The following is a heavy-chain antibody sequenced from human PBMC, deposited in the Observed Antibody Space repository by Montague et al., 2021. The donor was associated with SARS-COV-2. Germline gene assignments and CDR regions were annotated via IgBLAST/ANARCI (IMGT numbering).Heavy chain of an antibody. CDR1: DESFSDFY. CDR3: ASGDDNGSGYLDV. CDR2: INNSGTT. D-gene: IGHD1-26*01. J-gene: IGHJ6*03. V-gene: IGHV4-34*01. Sequence: SETLSLTCAVFDESFSDFYWSWTCQPPGKGLEWIGEINNSGTTYYNPYPKSRVTISIDTSKNQFSLTLNSVAAADAAVYYCASGDDNGSGYLDVWGKGTTVTVSS.